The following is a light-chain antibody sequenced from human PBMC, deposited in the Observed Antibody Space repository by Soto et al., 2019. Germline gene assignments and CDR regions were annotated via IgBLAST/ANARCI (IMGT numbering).Light chain of an antibody. CDR2: DAS. J-gene: IGKJ1*01. Sequence: QMTQSPSTLSASEGDTVTITCRASQSISTFMAWYQQKPGKAPALLIFDASSLKSGVPSRFSGSGSGTEFTLTISSLQPDDVATYYCQQYDSYSWTFGQGTKVEIK. CDR1: QSISTF. CDR3: QQYDSYSWT. V-gene: IGKV1-5*01.